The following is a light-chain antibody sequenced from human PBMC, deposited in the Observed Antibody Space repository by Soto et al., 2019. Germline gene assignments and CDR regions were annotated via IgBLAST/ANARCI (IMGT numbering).Light chain of an antibody. CDR2: EGS. J-gene: IGLJ3*02. CDR3: CSYAGSSAWV. Sequence: QSVLTQPPSASGTPGQRVTISCSGSSSNIGSNYVYWYQQHPGKAPKLMIYEGSKRPSGVSNRFSGSKSGNTASLTISGLQAEDEADYYCCSYAGSSAWVFGGGTQLTVL. V-gene: IGLV2-23*01. CDR1: SSNIGSNY.